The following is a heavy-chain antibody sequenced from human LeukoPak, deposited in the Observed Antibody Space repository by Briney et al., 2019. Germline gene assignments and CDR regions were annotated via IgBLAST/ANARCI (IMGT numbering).Heavy chain of an antibody. J-gene: IGHJ3*02. V-gene: IGHV4-59*01. CDR1: GASIRSSY. CDR3: ARRVWATTISRDGFDI. CDR2: IHYSGST. D-gene: IGHD1-26*01. Sequence: SETLSLTCTVSGASIRSSYWSWIRQPPGKGLEWIGHIHYSGSTNYNPSLKSRVAISVDTSKNQFSLKLSSVTAADTAVYYCARRVWATTISRDGFDIWGQGTMVTVSS.